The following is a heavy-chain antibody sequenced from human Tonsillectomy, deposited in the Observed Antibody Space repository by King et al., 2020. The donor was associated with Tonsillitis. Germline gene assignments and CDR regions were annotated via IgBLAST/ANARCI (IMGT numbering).Heavy chain of an antibody. CDR3: AKTAAAGGDFDY. CDR2: ISFDGSNK. V-gene: IGHV3-30*18. D-gene: IGHD6-13*01. J-gene: IGHJ4*02. Sequence: VQLVESGGGVVQPGRSRRLSCPASGFSFSNYGMHWVRQAPGKGLEWVAVISFDGSNKYYADSVKGRFTISRDNSKNTLYLQMNSLRAEDTAVYYCAKTAAAGGDFDYWGQGTLVTVSS. CDR1: GFSFSNYG.